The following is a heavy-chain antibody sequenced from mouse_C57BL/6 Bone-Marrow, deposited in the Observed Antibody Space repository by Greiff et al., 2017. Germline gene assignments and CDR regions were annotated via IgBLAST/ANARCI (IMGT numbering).Heavy chain of an antibody. J-gene: IGHJ3*01. CDR3: ARKHYYDSWFAY. V-gene: IGHV2-2*01. CDR1: GFSLTSSG. CDR2: IWSGGST. D-gene: IGHD1-2*01. Sequence: VQLQQPGPGLVQPSQSLSITCTASGFSLTSSGVHWVRQSPGQGLAWLGVIWSGGSTDYNAAFISRLSISQANSKSQVFLKLIRLLADATAIYSVARKHYYDSWFAYWGQGTLVTVSA.